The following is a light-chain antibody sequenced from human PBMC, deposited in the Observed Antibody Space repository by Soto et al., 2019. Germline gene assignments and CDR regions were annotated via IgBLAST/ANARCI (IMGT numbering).Light chain of an antibody. J-gene: IGLJ3*02. CDR1: SSNIGTPYD. CDR2: GNN. CDR3: QSYDRTLQWV. Sequence: QSVLTQPPSVSGAPGQRVTISCTGSSSNIGTPYDVHWYQQLPGTAPRLLIYGNNNRPSGVPDRFSGSKSGTSASLAITGLQAEDEAYYYCQSYDRTLQWVFGGGTKLTVL. V-gene: IGLV1-40*01.